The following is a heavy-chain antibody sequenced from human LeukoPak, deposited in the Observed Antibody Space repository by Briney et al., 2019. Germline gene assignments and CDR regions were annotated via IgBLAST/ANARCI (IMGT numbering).Heavy chain of an antibody. V-gene: IGHV3-48*04. J-gene: IGHJ6*03. D-gene: IGHD3-22*01. CDR2: ISSSGSTI. CDR3: ARDRLWLLNYMDV. Sequence: PGGSLRLSCAASGFTYSSYAMHWVRQAPGKGLEWVSYISSSGSTIYYADSVKGRFTISRDNAKNSLYLQMNSLRAEDTAVYYCARDRLWLLNYMDVWGKGTTVTVSS. CDR1: GFTYSSYA.